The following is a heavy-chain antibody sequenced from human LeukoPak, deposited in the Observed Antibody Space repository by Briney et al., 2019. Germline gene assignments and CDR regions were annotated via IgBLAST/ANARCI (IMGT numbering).Heavy chain of an antibody. CDR1: GFAFSTYG. Sequence: PGGSLRLSCAASGFAFSTYGMHWLRQAPGRGLEWVAIISYDGSKKYYADSVKGRFTISRDNSKNTLYLQMTSLRAEDTAVYYCAKGGCSGDRCYQNYWGQGALVTVSS. J-gene: IGHJ4*02. V-gene: IGHV3-30*18. D-gene: IGHD2-15*01. CDR3: AKGGCSGDRCYQNY. CDR2: ISYDGSKK.